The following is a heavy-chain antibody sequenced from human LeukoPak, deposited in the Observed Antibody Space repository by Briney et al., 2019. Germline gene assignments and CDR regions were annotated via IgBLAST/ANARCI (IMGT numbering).Heavy chain of an antibody. CDR3: ARDVWGSYRYWAFDI. V-gene: IGHV4-61*02. Sequence: SQTLSLTCTVSGGSISSGSYYWSWIRQPAGKGLEWIGRIYTSGSTNYNPSLKSRVTISVDTSKNQFSLKLSSVTAGDTAVYYCARDVWGSYRYWAFDIWGQGTMVTVSS. D-gene: IGHD3-16*02. CDR2: IYTSGST. CDR1: GGSISSGSYY. J-gene: IGHJ3*02.